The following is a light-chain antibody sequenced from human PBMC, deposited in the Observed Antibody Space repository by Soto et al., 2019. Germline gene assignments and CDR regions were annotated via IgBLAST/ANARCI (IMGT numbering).Light chain of an antibody. CDR1: TNDVGGYNY. V-gene: IGLV2-14*01. J-gene: IGLJ1*01. CDR2: EVS. Sequence: QSALTQPASVSGSPGQSITISCTGTTNDVGGYNYVSWYQQHPGKAPKLLIFEVSSRPSGVSNRFSGSKSGNTASLTISALQAEDEADYFCNSYSSSTSLPYVFGTVTKLTVL. CDR3: NSYSSSTSLPYV.